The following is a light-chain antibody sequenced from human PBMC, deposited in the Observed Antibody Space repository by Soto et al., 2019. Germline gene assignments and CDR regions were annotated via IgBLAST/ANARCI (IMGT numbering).Light chain of an antibody. CDR3: AAWDDSLSGVV. CDR2: SNS. J-gene: IGLJ2*01. CDR1: SSNIGSNY. V-gene: IGLV1-47*01. Sequence: QSVLTQPPSASGTPGQRVTISCSGSSSNIGSNYVYWYRQLPGTAPKLLIYSNSQRPSGVPDRFSGSNSGTSASLAISGLRSEDEADYYCAAWDDSLSGVVFGGGTKVTVL.